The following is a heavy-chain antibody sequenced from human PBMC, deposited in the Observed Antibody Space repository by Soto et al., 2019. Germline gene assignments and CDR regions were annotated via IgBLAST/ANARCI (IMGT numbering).Heavy chain of an antibody. CDR1: GGSISSGDYY. J-gene: IGHJ5*02. D-gene: IGHD2-8*01. V-gene: IGHV4-30-4*01. Sequence: SETLSLTCTVSGGSISSGDYYWSWIRQPPGKGLEWIGYIYYSGSTYYNPPLKSRVTISVDTSKNQFSLKLSSVTAADTAVYYCARVRLDCTNGVCYPKLYNWFATWGQGTLVTVSS. CDR2: IYYSGST. CDR3: ARVRLDCTNGVCYPKLYNWFAT.